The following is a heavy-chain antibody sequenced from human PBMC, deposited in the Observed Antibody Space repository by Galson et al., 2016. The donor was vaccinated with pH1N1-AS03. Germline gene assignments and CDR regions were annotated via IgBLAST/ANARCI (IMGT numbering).Heavy chain of an antibody. D-gene: IGHD5/OR15-5a*01. CDR3: AKLDFSVYYVGGFDT. Sequence: SLRLSCAASGFTFNSFAMGWVRQAPGKGLEWVSIISGGGGTTSYADSVKGRFTISRDNSKNTLYLQTNSLRAEDTAIYYCAKLDFSVYYVGGFDTWGQGTMVTVSS. J-gene: IGHJ3*02. CDR2: ISGGGGTT. CDR1: GFTFNSFA. V-gene: IGHV3-23*01.